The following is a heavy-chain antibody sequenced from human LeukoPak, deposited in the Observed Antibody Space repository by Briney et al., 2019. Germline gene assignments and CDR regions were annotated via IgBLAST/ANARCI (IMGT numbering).Heavy chain of an antibody. CDR3: TRDLMDYDVSTGLHHYYMDV. CDR1: GFTFSSYG. J-gene: IGHJ6*02. CDR2: ISYDGSNK. Sequence: GGSLRLSCAASGFTFSSYGMHWVRQAPGKGLEWVAVISYDGSNKYYADSVRGRFAISRDNAKNTLYLQMNTLRVEDTAVYYCTRDLMDYDVSTGLHHYYMDVWGQGTTVTVSS. D-gene: IGHD3-9*01. V-gene: IGHV3-30*03.